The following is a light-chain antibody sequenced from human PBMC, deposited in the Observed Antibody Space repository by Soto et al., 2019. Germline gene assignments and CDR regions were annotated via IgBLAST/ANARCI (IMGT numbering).Light chain of an antibody. V-gene: IGKV3-11*01. CDR1: QSVSNF. CDR2: DAS. CDR3: QQRSNWPIT. J-gene: IGKJ5*01. Sequence: EIVLTQSPATLSLSPGDRATLSCRASQSVSNFLAWYQQKSGQAPRLLIYDASNRATGIPARFSGSGSGTDFTLTISSLAPEDFALYYCQQRSNWPITFGQGTRLEIK.